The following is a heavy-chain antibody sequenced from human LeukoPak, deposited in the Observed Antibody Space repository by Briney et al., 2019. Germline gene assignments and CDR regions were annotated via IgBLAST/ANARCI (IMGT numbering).Heavy chain of an antibody. CDR2: ISGSAGST. CDR3: AKYEKHYDLLTDFDY. V-gene: IGHV3-23*01. CDR1: GFTFSSYA. Sequence: GGSLRLSSTASGFTFSSYAMSWVRQAPGKGLEWVAAISGSAGSTYFADSVKGRFAISRDNPKNTLYLQMNSLRAEDTAVYYRAKYEKHYDLLTDFDYWGQGTLVSVSS. D-gene: IGHD3-9*01. J-gene: IGHJ4*02.